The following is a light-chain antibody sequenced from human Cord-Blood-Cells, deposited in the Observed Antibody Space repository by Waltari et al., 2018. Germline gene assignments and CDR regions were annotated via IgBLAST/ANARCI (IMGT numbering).Light chain of an antibody. Sequence: EIVLKMSPDTLPLSPGEQATLSCGASPSVSSSYLAWYQQKLGLAPRLRIYDASSRATGIPDRFSGSGSGTDFTLTISRLEPEDFAVYYCQQYGSSPLTFGGGTKVEIK. CDR1: PSVSSSY. J-gene: IGKJ4*01. CDR2: DAS. V-gene: IGKV3D-20*01. CDR3: QQYGSSPLT.